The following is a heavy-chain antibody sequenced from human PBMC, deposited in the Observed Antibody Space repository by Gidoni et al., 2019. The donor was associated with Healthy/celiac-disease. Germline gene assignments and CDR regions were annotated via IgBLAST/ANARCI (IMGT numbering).Heavy chain of an antibody. V-gene: IGHV5-10-1*03. CDR3: ARHSPYEYGDYVFDVSVDAFDI. Sequence: DVQLVQSGAEVKQPGASLRISCTGSGYSFTSYWFSWVRQMPGKGLEWMGRIDPSDSYTNYSPSFQGHVTISADKSISTAYLQWSSLKASDTAMYYGARHSPYEYGDYVFDVSVDAFDIWGQGTMVTVSS. CDR1: GYSFTSYW. J-gene: IGHJ3*02. D-gene: IGHD4-17*01. CDR2: IDPSDSYT.